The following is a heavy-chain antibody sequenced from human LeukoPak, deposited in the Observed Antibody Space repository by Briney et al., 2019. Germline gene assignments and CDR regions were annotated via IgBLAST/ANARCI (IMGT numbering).Heavy chain of an antibody. CDR1: GGTFSSYT. Sequence: ASVKVSCKASGGTFSSYTISWVRQAPGQGLEWMGRIIAILGIANYAQKFQGRVTITADKSTSTAYMELSSLRSEDTAVYYCARDLRCSSTSCYNYYYYMDVWGKGTTVTVSS. CDR2: IIAILGIA. D-gene: IGHD2-2*02. J-gene: IGHJ6*03. V-gene: IGHV1-69*04. CDR3: ARDLRCSSTSCYNYYYYMDV.